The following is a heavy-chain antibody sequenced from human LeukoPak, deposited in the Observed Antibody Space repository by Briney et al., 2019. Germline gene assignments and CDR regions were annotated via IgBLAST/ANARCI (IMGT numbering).Heavy chain of an antibody. J-gene: IGHJ4*02. D-gene: IGHD2-15*01. CDR1: GLTVSSNY. CDR2: IYSGRST. V-gene: IGHV3-66*01. CDR3: AREQLGYCSGGSCYSYYFDY. Sequence: PGGSLRLSCAASGLTVSSNYMSWVRQAPGKGLEWVSVIYSGRSTYYADSVKGRFTISRDNSKNTVYLPMNSLRAEDTAVYYCAREQLGYCSGGSCYSYYFDYWGQGTLVTVSS.